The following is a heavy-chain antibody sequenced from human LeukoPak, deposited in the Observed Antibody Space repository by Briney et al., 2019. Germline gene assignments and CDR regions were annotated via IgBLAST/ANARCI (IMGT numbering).Heavy chain of an antibody. J-gene: IGHJ4*02. D-gene: IGHD3-22*01. CDR1: GGSIRSGDYY. CDR3: ARGENYYDSSGYYFDS. Sequence: SQTLSLTCTVSGGSIRSGDYYWSWIRQPPGKGLEWIGYIYYSGSTYYNPSFKSRFTISVETSKNRFSLRLTSVTAADTAVYYCARGENYYDSSGYYFDSWGQGTLVTVSS. CDR2: IYYSGST. V-gene: IGHV4-30-4*08.